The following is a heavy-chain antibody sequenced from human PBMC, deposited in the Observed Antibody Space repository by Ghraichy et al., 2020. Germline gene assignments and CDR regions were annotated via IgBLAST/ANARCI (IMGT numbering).Heavy chain of an antibody. CDR3: ARDYGSGSYPSPNDAFDI. CDR2: ISSSSSTI. J-gene: IGHJ3*02. D-gene: IGHD3-10*01. Sequence: GGSLRLSCAASGFTFSSYSMNWVRQAPGKGLEWVSYISSSSSTIYYADSVKGRFTISRDNAKNSLYLQMNSLRAEDTAVYYCARDYGSGSYPSPNDAFDIWGQGTMVTVSS. V-gene: IGHV3-48*01. CDR1: GFTFSSYS.